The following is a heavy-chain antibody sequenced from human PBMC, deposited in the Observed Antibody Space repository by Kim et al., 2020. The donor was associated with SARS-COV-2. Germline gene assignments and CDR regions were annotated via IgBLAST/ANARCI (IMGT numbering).Heavy chain of an antibody. CDR2: INHSGST. CDR1: GGSFSGYY. Sequence: SETLSLTCAVYGGSFSGYYWSWIRQPPGKGLEWIGEINHSGSTNYNPSLKSRVTISVDTSKNQFSLKLSSVTAADTAVYYCARRGWLKSSGWIDYWGQGTRVTGSS. CDR3: ARRGWLKSSGWIDY. D-gene: IGHD6-19*01. V-gene: IGHV4-34*01. J-gene: IGHJ4*02.